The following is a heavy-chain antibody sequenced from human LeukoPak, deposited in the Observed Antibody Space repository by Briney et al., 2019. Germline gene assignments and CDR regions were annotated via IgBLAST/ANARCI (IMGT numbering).Heavy chain of an antibody. CDR2: INPNHGDT. J-gene: IGHJ5*02. CDR3: ARAPRDWFDP. CDR1: GYTFTGYY. Sequence: ASVKVSCKASGYTFTGYYMHWVRQAPGQGLEWMGWINPNHGDTNYAQKFQDRVSMTRDTSISTAYMHLSRLRSADTAVYYCARAPRDWFDPWGQGTLVTVSS. V-gene: IGHV1-2*02.